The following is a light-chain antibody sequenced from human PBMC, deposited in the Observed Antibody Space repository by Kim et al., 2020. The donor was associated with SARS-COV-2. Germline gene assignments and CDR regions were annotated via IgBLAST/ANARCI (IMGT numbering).Light chain of an antibody. CDR1: NIGGKH. Sequence: SVTLGQTAKISCGGKNIGGKHVHWYQQKPGQAPVAVIFRNNSRPSGIPERFSGSNSGNAATLSISRVQVGDEAVYFCQVWDSNTVIFGGGTQLTVL. CDR3: QVWDSNTVI. J-gene: IGLJ2*01. V-gene: IGLV3-9*01. CDR2: RNN.